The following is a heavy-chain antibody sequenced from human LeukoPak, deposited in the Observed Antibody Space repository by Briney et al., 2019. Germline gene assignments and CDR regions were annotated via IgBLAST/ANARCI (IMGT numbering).Heavy chain of an antibody. Sequence: GGSLRLSCAASGFTFSSYTMNWVRQPPGKGLEWVSNIGTSSTTIYYADSVKGRFTISRDNSKNTLYLQMNSLRAEDTAVYYCAKGQTAKVGAYYFDYWGQGTLVTVSS. CDR3: AKGQTAKVGAYYFDY. D-gene: IGHD1-26*01. V-gene: IGHV3-48*01. J-gene: IGHJ4*02. CDR2: IGTSSTTI. CDR1: GFTFSSYT.